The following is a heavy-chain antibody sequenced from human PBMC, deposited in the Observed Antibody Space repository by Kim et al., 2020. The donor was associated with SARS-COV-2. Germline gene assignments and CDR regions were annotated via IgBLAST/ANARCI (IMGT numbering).Heavy chain of an antibody. J-gene: IGHJ3*02. D-gene: IGHD2-2*01. CDR2: ISGSGGST. CDR3: AKTPYCSSTSCYERVLLWFGELLAFDI. V-gene: IGHV3-23*01. CDR1: GFTFSSYA. Sequence: GGSLRLSCAASGFTFSSYAMSWVRQAPGKGLEWVSAISGSGGSTYYADSVKGRFTISRDNSKNTLYLQMNSLRAEDTAVYYCAKTPYCSSTSCYERVLLWFGELLAFDIWGQGTMVTVSS.